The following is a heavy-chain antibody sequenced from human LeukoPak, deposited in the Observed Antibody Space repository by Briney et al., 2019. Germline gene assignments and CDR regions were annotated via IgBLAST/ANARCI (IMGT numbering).Heavy chain of an antibody. CDR3: ARDRVGQQLVGRKYYYYYMDV. V-gene: IGHV4-4*07. CDR1: GDSISNNY. D-gene: IGHD6-13*01. CDR2: IYISGST. Sequence: SETLSLTCTVSGDSISNNYWSWIRQPAGKGLEWIGRIYISGSTNYNPSHKSRVTMSVDTSKNQVSLKLSSVTAADTAVYYCARDRVGQQLVGRKYYYYYMDVWGKGTTVTISS. J-gene: IGHJ6*03.